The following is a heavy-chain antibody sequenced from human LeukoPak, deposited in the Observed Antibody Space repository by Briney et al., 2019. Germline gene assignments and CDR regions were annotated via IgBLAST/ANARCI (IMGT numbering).Heavy chain of an antibody. D-gene: IGHD3-10*01. CDR1: GFTFDDYA. CDR3: AKGTSGYFDY. CDR2: ISWNSGSI. J-gene: IGHJ4*02. Sequence: GGSLRLSCAASGFTFDDYAMHWVRQGPGKGLEWVSVISWNSGSIGYADSVKGRFTISRDNAKNSLYLQMNSLRAEDTALYYCAKGTSGYFDYWGQGTLVTVSS. V-gene: IGHV3-9*01.